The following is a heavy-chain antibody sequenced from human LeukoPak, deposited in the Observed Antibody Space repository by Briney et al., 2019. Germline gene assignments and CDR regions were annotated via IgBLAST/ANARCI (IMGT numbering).Heavy chain of an antibody. J-gene: IGHJ4*02. V-gene: IGHV4-59*12. CDR1: GGSISNYY. CDR2: IYYSGST. CDR3: ARDMNGYSYIDY. Sequence: SETLSLTCTVSGGSISNYYWSWIRQPPGKGLEWIGYIYYSGSTNYNPSLKSRVTTSVDTSKNQFSLKLSSVTAADTAVYYCARDMNGYSYIDYWGQGTLVTVSS. D-gene: IGHD5-18*01.